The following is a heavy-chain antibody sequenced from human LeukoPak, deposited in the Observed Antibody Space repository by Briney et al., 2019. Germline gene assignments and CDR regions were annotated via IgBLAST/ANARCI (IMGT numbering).Heavy chain of an antibody. CDR3: ARRQGQWLRGRGYDLKY. D-gene: IGHD5-12*01. V-gene: IGHV4-39*07. Sequence: SETLSLTCTVSGGSISSSSYSWGWIRQPPGKGLEWIGIIYYSGSTYYNPSLKSRVTISVDTSKNQFSLKLSSVTAADTAVYYCARRQGQWLRGRGYDLKYWGQGTLVTVSS. CDR1: GGSISSSSYS. CDR2: IYYSGST. J-gene: IGHJ4*02.